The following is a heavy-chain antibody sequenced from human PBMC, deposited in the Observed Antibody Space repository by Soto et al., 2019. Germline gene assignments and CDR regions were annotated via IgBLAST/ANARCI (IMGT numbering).Heavy chain of an antibody. CDR2: IYPGDSNT. J-gene: IGHJ1*01. V-gene: IGHV5-51*01. CDR1: GYSFTNYW. Sequence: GESLKISCKGSGYSFTNYWIGWVRQMPGKGLEWMGLIYPGDSNTRYSPSFQGQVTISADKSISTAYLQWSSLKASDTAMFYCARLTTSYCSGGSCYGYFQHWGQGTLVTVSS. CDR3: ARLTTSYCSGGSCYGYFQH. D-gene: IGHD2-15*01.